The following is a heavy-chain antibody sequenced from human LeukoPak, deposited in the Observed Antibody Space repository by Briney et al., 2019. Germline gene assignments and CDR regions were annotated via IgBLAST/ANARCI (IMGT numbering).Heavy chain of an antibody. D-gene: IGHD2-2*01. CDR1: GFTFDDYA. CDR3: AKGYCSSTSCYFDY. V-gene: IGHV3-9*03. Sequence: PGGSLRLSCAASGFTFDDYAMHWVRQAPVKGLEWVSGISWNSGSIGYADSVKGLFTISRDNAKNSLYLQMDSLRAEDMALYYCAKGYCSSTSCYFDYWGQGTLVTVSS. CDR2: ISWNSGSI. J-gene: IGHJ4*03.